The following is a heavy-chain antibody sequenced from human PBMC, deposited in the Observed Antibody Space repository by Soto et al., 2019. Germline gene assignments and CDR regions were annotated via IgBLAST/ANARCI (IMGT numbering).Heavy chain of an antibody. D-gene: IGHD1-26*01. V-gene: IGHV3-30*18. J-gene: IGHJ4*02. CDR2: ISYDGSNK. CDR1: GFTFSSYG. CDR3: AKDSGSYYGEPFDY. Sequence: PGGSLRLSCAASGFTFSSYGMHWVRQAPGKGLEWVAVISYDGSNKYYADSVKGRFTISRDNSKNTLYLQMNSLRAEDTAVYYCAKDSGSYYGEPFDYWGQGTLVTVSS.